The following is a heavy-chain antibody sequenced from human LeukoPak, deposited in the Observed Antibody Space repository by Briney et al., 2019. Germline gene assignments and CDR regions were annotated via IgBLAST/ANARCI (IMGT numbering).Heavy chain of an antibody. CDR3: AKGRDDILTGPFVY. CDR1: GFTFDDYA. D-gene: IGHD3-9*01. V-gene: IGHV3-9*01. J-gene: IGHJ4*02. Sequence: GGSLRLSCAASGFTFDDYAMHWVRQAPGKGLEWVSGTSWNSGSIGYADSVKGRFTISRDNAKNSLYLQMNSLRAEDTAVYYCAKGRDDILTGPFVYWGQGTLVTVSS. CDR2: TSWNSGSI.